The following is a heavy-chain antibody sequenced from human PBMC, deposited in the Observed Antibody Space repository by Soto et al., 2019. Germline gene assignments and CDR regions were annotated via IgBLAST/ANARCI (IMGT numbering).Heavy chain of an antibody. CDR3: AREFDIVGATAY. CDR1: GGSISSGDYY. V-gene: IGHV4-30-4*01. J-gene: IGHJ4*02. D-gene: IGHD1-26*01. CDR2: IYYSGST. Sequence: TSETLSLTCTVSGGSISSGDYYWSWIRQPPGKGLEWIGYIYYSGSTYYNPSLKSRVTISVDTSKNQFSLKLSSVTAADTAVYYCAREFDIVGATAYWGQGTRVTVSS.